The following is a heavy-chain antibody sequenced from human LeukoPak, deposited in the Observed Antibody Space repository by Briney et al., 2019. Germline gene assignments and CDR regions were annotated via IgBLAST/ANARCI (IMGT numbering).Heavy chain of an antibody. CDR2: IIPILGIA. D-gene: IGHD4-11*01. J-gene: IGHJ6*02. CDR3: ARTLQSRGMDV. CDR1: GGTFSSYA. V-gene: IGHV1-69*04. Sequence: SVKVSCKASGGTFSSYAISWVRQAPGQGLEWMGSIIPILGIANYAQKFQGRVTINADKSTSTAYMELSSLRSEDTAVYYCARTLQSRGMDVWGQGTTVTVSS.